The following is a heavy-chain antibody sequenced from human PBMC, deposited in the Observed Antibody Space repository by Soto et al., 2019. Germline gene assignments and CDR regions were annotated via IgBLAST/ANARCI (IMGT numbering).Heavy chain of an antibody. D-gene: IGHD3-9*01. Sequence: EVQLLESGEGLVQPGGSLKLSCAASGFTFSNYAMSWVRQAPGKGLEWVSGIGSSGSNTYYADSVKGRFTISRDNSKNTLFLQMNSLRAEDTAEYYCARVVRYFVTPYGMAVWGQGTTVTVAS. CDR2: IGSSGSNT. J-gene: IGHJ6*02. CDR1: GFTFSNYA. V-gene: IGHV3-23*01. CDR3: ARVVRYFVTPYGMAV.